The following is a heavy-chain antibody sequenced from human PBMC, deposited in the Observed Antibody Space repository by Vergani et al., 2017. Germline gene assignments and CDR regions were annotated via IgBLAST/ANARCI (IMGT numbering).Heavy chain of an antibody. CDR3: ARGRQYRTDP. V-gene: IGHV1-2*02. Sequence: QVQLVQSAAAVKKPGASVKVSCKASGYTFTGYYIHWVRQAPGQGLEWMGWINPNSGGTNFAQKCQDRVTMTRDPSISTAYMGLSRLRSDATAVYYCARGRQYRTDPWGQGTLVTVSS. J-gene: IGHJ5*02. CDR1: GYTFTGYY. CDR2: INPNSGGT. D-gene: IGHD6-6*01.